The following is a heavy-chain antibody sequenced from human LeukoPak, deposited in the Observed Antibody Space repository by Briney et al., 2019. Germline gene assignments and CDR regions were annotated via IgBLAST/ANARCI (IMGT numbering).Heavy chain of an antibody. CDR3: AREGEGRSSLDY. Sequence: SETLSLTCTVPGGSISGNSYYWGWIRQPAGKGLEWIGLIYTSGSTHYNPSLKSRVTISVDTSKNQFSLRLSSVTAAGTAVYYCAREGEGRSSLDYWGQGTLVTVSS. CDR1: GGSISGNSYY. V-gene: IGHV4-61*02. D-gene: IGHD6-6*01. CDR2: IYTSGST. J-gene: IGHJ4*02.